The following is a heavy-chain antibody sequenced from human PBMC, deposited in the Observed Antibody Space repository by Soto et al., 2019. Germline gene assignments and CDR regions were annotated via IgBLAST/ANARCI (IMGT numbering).Heavy chain of an antibody. J-gene: IGHJ5*02. D-gene: IGHD3-16*01. Sequence: GGSLRLSCAASGFTFSSYAMSWVRQAPGKGLEWVSAISGSGGSTSYADSVKGRFTISRDNSKNTLYLQMNSLRAEDTAVYYCAKGAGPRLIMRLHPWGQGTLVTVSS. V-gene: IGHV3-23*01. CDR3: AKGAGPRLIMRLHP. CDR2: ISGSGGST. CDR1: GFTFSSYA.